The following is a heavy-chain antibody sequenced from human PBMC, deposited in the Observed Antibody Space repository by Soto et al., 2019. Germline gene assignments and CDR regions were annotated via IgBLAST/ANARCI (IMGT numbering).Heavy chain of an antibody. CDR1: GVTFSSDA. D-gene: IGHD2-21*02. Sequence: GETLSLSCAASGVTFSSDALSWIRQAPGKGLEWVSAISGSGGSTYYADSVKGRFTISRDNSKNTLYLQMNSLRAEDTAVYYCAKDPHGGNSDQYFPPWGQGTLVTVSS. V-gene: IGHV3-23*01. CDR3: AKDPHGGNSDQYFPP. CDR2: ISGSGGST. J-gene: IGHJ1*01.